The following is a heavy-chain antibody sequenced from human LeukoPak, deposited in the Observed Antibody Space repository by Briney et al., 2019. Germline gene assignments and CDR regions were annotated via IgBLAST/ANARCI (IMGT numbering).Heavy chain of an antibody. CDR3: ARVPTNTAGSSPLGYFDY. V-gene: IGHV1-69*06. Sequence: ASVKVSCKASGGTFSSYAISWVRQAPGQGLEWMGGIIPIFGTANYAQKFQGRVTITADKSTSTAYMELSSLRSEDTAVYYCARVPTNTAGSSPLGYFDYWGQGTLVTVSS. CDR1: GGTFSSYA. CDR2: IIPIFGTA. J-gene: IGHJ4*02. D-gene: IGHD6-13*01.